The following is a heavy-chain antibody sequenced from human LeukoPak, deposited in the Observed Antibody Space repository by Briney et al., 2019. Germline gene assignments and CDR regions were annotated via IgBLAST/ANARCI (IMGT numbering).Heavy chain of an antibody. CDR3: ARDRTDYCDSSGYQAT. Sequence: SETLSLTCTVSGGSISSGSYYWSWIRQPAGKGLEWIGRIYTSGSTNYNPSLKSRVTISVDTSKNQFSLKLSSVTAADTAVYYCARDRTDYCDSSGYQATWGQGTLVTVSS. D-gene: IGHD3-22*01. V-gene: IGHV4-61*02. CDR1: GGSISSGSYY. J-gene: IGHJ5*02. CDR2: IYTSGST.